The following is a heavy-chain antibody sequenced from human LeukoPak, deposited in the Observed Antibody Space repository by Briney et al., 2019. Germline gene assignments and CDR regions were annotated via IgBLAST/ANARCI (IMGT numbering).Heavy chain of an antibody. CDR1: GGTFSSYA. Sequence: GASVKVSCKASGGTFSSYAISWVRQAPGQGLEWMGRIIPILGIANYAQKFQGRVTITADESTSTAYMELSSLRSEDTAVYYCARVGGGRNYYYYYMDVWGKGTTVTVSS. D-gene: IGHD2-15*01. CDR2: IIPILGIA. V-gene: IGHV1-69*04. J-gene: IGHJ6*03. CDR3: ARVGGGRNYYYYYMDV.